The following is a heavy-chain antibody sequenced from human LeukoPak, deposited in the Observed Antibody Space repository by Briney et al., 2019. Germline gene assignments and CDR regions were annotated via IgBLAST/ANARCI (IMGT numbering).Heavy chain of an antibody. V-gene: IGHV3-7*04. CDR3: ARIYDNSGYYDY. CDR2: INQGGSEK. CDR1: GFTFSTYW. Sequence: PGGSRRLSCAASGFTFSTYWMSWVRQAHGKGLEWVANINQGGSEKYYVDSVKGRFTISTDNAKNSLYLQMNSLRAEDTAVYYCARIYDNSGYYDYWGQGTLVTVSS. J-gene: IGHJ4*02. D-gene: IGHD3-22*01.